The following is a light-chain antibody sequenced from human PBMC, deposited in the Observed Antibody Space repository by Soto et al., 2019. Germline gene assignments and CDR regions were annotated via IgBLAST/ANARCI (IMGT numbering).Light chain of an antibody. Sequence: EIVLTQSPGTLSLSPGERATLSCRASQSVTSNYLAWYQQKPGQAPRLLIYGASTRATGVPARFSGRGSGTEFTLTISSLQSEDFAVYYCQQYTNWPPNTFGQGTRLEIK. CDR2: GAS. V-gene: IGKV3-15*01. J-gene: IGKJ5*01. CDR3: QQYTNWPPNT. CDR1: QSVTSN.